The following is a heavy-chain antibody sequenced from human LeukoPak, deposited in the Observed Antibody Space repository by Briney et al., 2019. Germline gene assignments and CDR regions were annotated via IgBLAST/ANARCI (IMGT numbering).Heavy chain of an antibody. CDR3: AKVPYYYDTTAGDY. CDR1: GFTFSNYG. V-gene: IGHV3-30*02. D-gene: IGHD3-22*01. CDR2: IRFDGSNK. J-gene: IGHJ4*02. Sequence: HPGGSLRLSCAASGFTFSNYGMHWVRQAPGRGLEWLSFIRFDGSNKYYADAAKGRFTISRDNSKNTLYLQMNSLRAEDTALYYCAKVPYYYDTTAGDYWGQGTLVTVSS.